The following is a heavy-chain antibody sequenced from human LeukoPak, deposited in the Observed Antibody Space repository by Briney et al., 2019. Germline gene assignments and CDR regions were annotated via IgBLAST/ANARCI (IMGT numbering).Heavy chain of an antibody. D-gene: IGHD3-10*01. CDR2: INPKSGDT. Sequence: ASVKVSCKASGYTFTGYYMHWVRQAAGQGLQWMGRINPKSGDTNYAQNFQGRVTMTRDTSINTAYMELSRLRSDDTAVYFCARVDYYGSGSQGPYFDYWGQGTLVTVSS. CDR1: GYTFTGYY. J-gene: IGHJ4*02. V-gene: IGHV1-2*02. CDR3: ARVDYYGSGSQGPYFDY.